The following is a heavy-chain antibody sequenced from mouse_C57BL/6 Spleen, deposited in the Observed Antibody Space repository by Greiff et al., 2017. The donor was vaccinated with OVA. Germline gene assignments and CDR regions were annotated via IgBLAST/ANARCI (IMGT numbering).Heavy chain of an antibody. CDR3: ARFYYYGSSYRDYAMDY. CDR1: GYTFTSYW. J-gene: IGHJ4*01. CDR2: IDPSDSYT. V-gene: IGHV1-50*01. Sequence: QVQLQQPGAELVKPGASVKLSCKASGYTFTSYWMQWVKQRPGQGLEWIGEIDPSDSYTNYNQKFKGKSTLTVDKSSSTAYMQLSSLTSEDSAVYYCARFYYYGSSYRDYAMDYWGQGTSVTVSS. D-gene: IGHD1-1*01.